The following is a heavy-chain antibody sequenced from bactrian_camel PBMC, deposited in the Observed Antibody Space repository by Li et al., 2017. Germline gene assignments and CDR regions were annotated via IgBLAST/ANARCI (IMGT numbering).Heavy chain of an antibody. D-gene: IGHD6*01. Sequence: HVQLVESGGGSVQAGGSLTLSCAFSGYTYSGHCMGWFRQTPGKEREGVAVISTRGSTGYADSVKGRFTISRDNAKNTLNLQMNNLKPEDTGMYYCAAWVFSVCTVATGLSMNQWWARGPRSPSP. J-gene: IGHJ4*01. V-gene: IGHV3S53*01. CDR1: GYTYSGHC. CDR2: ISTRGST.